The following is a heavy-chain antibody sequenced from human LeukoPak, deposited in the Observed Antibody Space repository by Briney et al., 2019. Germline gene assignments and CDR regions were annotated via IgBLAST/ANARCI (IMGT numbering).Heavy chain of an antibody. D-gene: IGHD4-17*01. V-gene: IGHV4-30-2*01. CDR1: GGSISSGGYS. CDR2: INHSGST. Sequence: SETLSLTCTVSGGSISSGGYSWSWIRQPPGKGLEWIGEINHSGSTNYNPSLKSRVTISVDTSKNQFSLKLSSVTAADTAVYYCTYGDYLDYWGQGTLVTVSS. J-gene: IGHJ4*02. CDR3: TYGDYLDY.